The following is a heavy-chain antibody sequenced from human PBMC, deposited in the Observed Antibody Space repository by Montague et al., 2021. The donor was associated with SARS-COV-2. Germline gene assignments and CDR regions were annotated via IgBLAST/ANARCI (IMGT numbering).Heavy chain of an antibody. J-gene: IGHJ2*01. D-gene: IGHD3-10*01. CDR2: IFYDGST. CDR1: GGSISSRTYY. CDR3: ARHGPNDYYHSRYFDL. Sequence: SETLSLTCAVSGGSISSRTYYWGWIRQPPGKGLEWIGSIFYDGSTYYNPSLKSRVTISVDTSKNQFSLSLSSVTAADTAVYYCARHGPNDYYHSRYFDLWGRGTLVTVSS. V-gene: IGHV4-39*01.